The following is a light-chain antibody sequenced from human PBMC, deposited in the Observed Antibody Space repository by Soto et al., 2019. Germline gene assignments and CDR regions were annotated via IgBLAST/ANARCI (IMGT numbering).Light chain of an antibody. Sequence: EIVMTQSPATLSVSPGERATLSCRASQSVSSNLAWYQQKAGQAPRLLIYGASTRATGIPARFSGSGSGTEFTLTISSLQSEDSAVYYCHQYNDWPRTFGQGTNVEI. J-gene: IGKJ1*01. V-gene: IGKV3-15*01. CDR1: QSVSSN. CDR3: HQYNDWPRT. CDR2: GAS.